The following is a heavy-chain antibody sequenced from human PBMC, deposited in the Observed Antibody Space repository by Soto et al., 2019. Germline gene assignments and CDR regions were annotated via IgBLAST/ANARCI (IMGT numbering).Heavy chain of an antibody. CDR2: INDVGST. V-gene: IGHV4-34*01. CDR3: ARNGYGSSNHHFDS. Sequence: SETLSLTCAVYGGSVRGHYWSWIRQPPGKGLEWIGEINDVGSTKYNLSLKSRVTISVDTSNNQFSLSLSSVTAADTALYFCARNGYGSSNHHFDSWSQGNLVTVS. CDR1: GGSVRGHY. J-gene: IGHJ4*02. D-gene: IGHD2-2*01.